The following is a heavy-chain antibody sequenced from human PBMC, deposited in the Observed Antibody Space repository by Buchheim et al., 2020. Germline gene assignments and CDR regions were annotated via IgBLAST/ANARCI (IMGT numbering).Heavy chain of an antibody. Sequence: EVQLLESGGGLVQPGGSPRLSCAASGFTFSSYPMSWVRQAPGKGLEWVSAISGSGAGTSYADSVKGRFTMSRDNSENTLYLQMNSLRAEDTAVYYCARDDYQRYWGQGTL. J-gene: IGHJ4*02. CDR1: GFTFSSYP. CDR3: ARDDYQRY. V-gene: IGHV3-23*01. CDR2: ISGSGAGT. D-gene: IGHD4-11*01.